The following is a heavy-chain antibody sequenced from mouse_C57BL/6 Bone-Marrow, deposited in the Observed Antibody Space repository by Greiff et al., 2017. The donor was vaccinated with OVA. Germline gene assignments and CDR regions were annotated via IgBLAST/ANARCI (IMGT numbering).Heavy chain of an antibody. CDR1: GYTFTSYW. Sequence: QVQLQQPGAELVKPGASVKLSCKASGYTFTSYWMQWVKQRPGQGLEWIGEIDPSDSYTNYNQKFKGKATLTVDTSSSTAYMQLSSLTSEDSAVDYCARWLRGYFDVGGTGTTVTVTS. V-gene: IGHV1-50*01. D-gene: IGHD2-2*01. J-gene: IGHJ1*03. CDR3: ARWLRGYFDV. CDR2: IDPSDSYT.